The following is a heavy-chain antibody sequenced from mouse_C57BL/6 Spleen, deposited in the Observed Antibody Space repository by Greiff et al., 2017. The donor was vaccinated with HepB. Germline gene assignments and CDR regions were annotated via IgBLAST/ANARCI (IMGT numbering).Heavy chain of an antibody. CDR2: IRNKANGYTT. Sequence: EVKLVESGGGLVQPGGSLSLSCAASGFTFTDYYMSWVRQPPGKALEWLGFIRNKANGYTTEYSASVKGRFTISRDNSQSILYLQMNALRAEDSATYYCARPPRDYYAMDYWGQGTSVTVSS. V-gene: IGHV7-3*01. CDR3: ARPPRDYYAMDY. CDR1: GFTFTDYY. J-gene: IGHJ4*01.